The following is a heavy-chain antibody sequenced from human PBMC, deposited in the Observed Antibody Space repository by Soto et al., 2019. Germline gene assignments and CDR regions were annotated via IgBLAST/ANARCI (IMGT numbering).Heavy chain of an antibody. Sequence: PSETLSLTCTVSGGCISSYYWSWIRQPPGKGLEWIGYIYYSGSTNYNPSLKSRVTISVDTSKNQFSLELSSVTAADTAVYYCARHGDGYSYFDYWGQGTLVTVSS. CDR3: ARHGDGYSYFDY. CDR2: IYYSGST. D-gene: IGHD5-12*01. V-gene: IGHV4-59*08. CDR1: GGCISSYY. J-gene: IGHJ4*02.